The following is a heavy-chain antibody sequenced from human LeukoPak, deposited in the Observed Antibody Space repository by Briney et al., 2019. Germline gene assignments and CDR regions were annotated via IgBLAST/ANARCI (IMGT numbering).Heavy chain of an antibody. CDR2: INPSTGDT. Sequence: ASVKVSCKASGYRFTDSYMHWVRQAPGQGFEWMGWINPSTGDTKYAKMFQGGVTMTTGASISTAYMELSGLRPADTAIYFCVSAYDQWGQGTLVTVSS. CDR1: GYRFTDSY. J-gene: IGHJ5*02. CDR3: VSAYDQ. V-gene: IGHV1-2*02.